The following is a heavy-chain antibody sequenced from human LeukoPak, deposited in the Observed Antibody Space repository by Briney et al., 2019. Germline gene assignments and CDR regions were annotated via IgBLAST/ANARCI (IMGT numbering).Heavy chain of an antibody. CDR3: AEDPILTGFYNDGR. CDR2: INDGGGIV. Sequence: GGSLRLSCAASGFTFANYAMTWVRQAPGKGLQWVSSINDGGGIVYYADSVKGRFTISRDNSKNTLYLEMNSLRAEDTARYFCAEDPILTGFYNDGRWGQGALVIVSS. CDR1: GFTFANYA. V-gene: IGHV3-23*01. D-gene: IGHD3-9*01. J-gene: IGHJ4*02.